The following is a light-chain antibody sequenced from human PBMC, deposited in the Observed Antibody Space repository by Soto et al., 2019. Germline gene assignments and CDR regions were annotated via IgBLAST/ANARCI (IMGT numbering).Light chain of an antibody. CDR3: QQRSSSST. CDR1: RSFASSY. Sequence: EIVWTHSPVTLSLSPGERATLSCRASRSFASSYLGWYQQKPGQPPRLLIYAASTRATGVPDRFSGSGSATDFTLTISRLEPEDFAVYYCQQRSSSSTFGQRTRPEIK. CDR2: AAS. J-gene: IGKJ5*01. V-gene: IGKV3D-20*02.